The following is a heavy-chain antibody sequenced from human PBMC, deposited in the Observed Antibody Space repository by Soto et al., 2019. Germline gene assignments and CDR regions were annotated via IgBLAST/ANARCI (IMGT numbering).Heavy chain of an antibody. CDR2: IYYSGST. J-gene: IGHJ6*03. CDR1: GCNISSSSYY. D-gene: IGHD3-16*01. CDR3: ARDSGGDVNYYYYMDV. V-gene: IGHV4-39*07. Sequence: PSETLSLTCPVSGCNISSSSYYWGWIRQPPGKGLEWIGSIYYSGSTYYNPSLKSRVTISVDTSKNQFSLKLSSVTAADTAVYYCARDSGGDVNYYYYMDVWGKGTTVTVSS.